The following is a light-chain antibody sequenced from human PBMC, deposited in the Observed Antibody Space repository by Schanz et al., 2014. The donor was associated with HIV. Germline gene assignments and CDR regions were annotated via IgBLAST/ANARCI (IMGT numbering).Light chain of an antibody. V-gene: IGLV2-23*02. CDR3: FSSVARDILYV. J-gene: IGLJ1*01. Sequence: QSALTQPASVSGSPGQSITISCTGTSNDVGTTNRVSWYQQHPDKAPKLMIYEVTRRPPGVSSRFSGSKSGNTASLTISGLQSEDEADYYCFSSVARDILYVFGTGTKLTVL. CDR2: EVT. CDR1: SNDVGTTNR.